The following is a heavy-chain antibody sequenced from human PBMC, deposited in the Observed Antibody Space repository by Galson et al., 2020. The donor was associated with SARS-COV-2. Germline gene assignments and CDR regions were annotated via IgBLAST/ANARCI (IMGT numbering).Heavy chain of an antibody. Sequence: GGSLRLCCAASGFTFSSYAMHWVRQAPGKGLEWVAVISYDGSNKYYADSVKGRFTISRDNSKNTLYLQMNSLRAEDTAVYYCARPGGGSYFGAFDYWGQGTLVTVSS. CDR3: ARPGGGSYFGAFDY. CDR2: ISYDGSNK. CDR1: GFTFSSYA. J-gene: IGHJ4*02. D-gene: IGHD1-26*01. V-gene: IGHV3-30-3*01.